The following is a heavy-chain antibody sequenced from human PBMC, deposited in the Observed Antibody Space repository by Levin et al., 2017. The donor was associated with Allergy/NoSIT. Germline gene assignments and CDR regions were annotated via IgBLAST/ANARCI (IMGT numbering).Heavy chain of an antibody. V-gene: IGHV3-23*01. Sequence: GGSLRLSCAASGFTFSTYAMSWVRQAPGKGLEWVSGISGSGGSTYYADSVKGRFTISRDNSKNTLYLQMNSLRAEDTAVYYCAKESGSGTYYLYYFDYWGQGTLVTVSS. CDR3: AKESGSGTYYLYYFDY. CDR1: GFTFSTYA. CDR2: ISGSGGST. J-gene: IGHJ4*02. D-gene: IGHD3-10*01.